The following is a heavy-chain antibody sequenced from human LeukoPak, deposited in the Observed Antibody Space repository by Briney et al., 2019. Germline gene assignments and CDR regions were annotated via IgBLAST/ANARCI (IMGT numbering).Heavy chain of an antibody. CDR1: GFTFSSYG. V-gene: IGHV3-30*02. CDR2: IRYDGSNK. D-gene: IGHD2-15*01. CDR3: AKDAIPGYCSGGSCYSLDY. Sequence: GSLRLSCAASGFTFSSYGMHWVRQAPGKGLEWVAFIRYDGSNKYYADSVKGRFTISRDNSKNTLYLQMNSLRAEDTAVYYCAKDAIPGYCSGGSCYSLDYWGLGTLVTVSS. J-gene: IGHJ4*02.